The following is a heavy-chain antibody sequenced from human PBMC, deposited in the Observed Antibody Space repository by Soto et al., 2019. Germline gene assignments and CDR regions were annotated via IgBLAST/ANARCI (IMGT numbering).Heavy chain of an antibody. J-gene: IGHJ6*02. V-gene: IGHV3-30*18. Sequence: PGGSLRLSCAASGFTFSSYGMHWARLAPGQGLEWVAVISYDGSNKYYADSVKGRYTISRDNTKNTLYLQMNSLRAEDTAVYYCAKATHGSCGSCYLYYYYYGMDVWGQGTKVTVSS. D-gene: IGHD2-15*01. CDR2: ISYDGSNK. CDR1: GFTFSSYG. CDR3: AKATHGSCGSCYLYYYYYGMDV.